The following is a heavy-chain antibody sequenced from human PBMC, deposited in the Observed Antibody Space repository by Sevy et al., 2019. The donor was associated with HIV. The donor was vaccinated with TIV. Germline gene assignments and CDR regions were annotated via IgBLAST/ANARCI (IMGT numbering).Heavy chain of an antibody. D-gene: IGHD3-10*01. V-gene: IGHV3-53*01. Sequence: GGSLRLSCTASGFTVSSNYMTWVRQAPGKGLEWVSVLYSNGSPHYADSVVGRFTISRDSSKNTLYLQMNSLRAEDTAVYYCARDRGGIPFDSWGQGTLVTVSS. CDR1: GFTVSSNY. J-gene: IGHJ4*02. CDR2: LYSNGSP. CDR3: ARDRGGIPFDS.